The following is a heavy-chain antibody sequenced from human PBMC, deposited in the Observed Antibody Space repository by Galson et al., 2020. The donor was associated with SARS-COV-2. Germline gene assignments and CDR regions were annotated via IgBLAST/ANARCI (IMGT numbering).Heavy chain of an antibody. CDR2: ISRSGAST. CDR1: GFAFSNSV. V-gene: IGHV3-23*01. Sequence: GGSLRLSCAASGFAFSNSVMSWVRQAPGKGLEWVSAISRSGASTYYADSVKGCFTISRDNSKNTVYLQMKSLRAGDTAAYFCAKVVASYWSGGSCSPAMGLDAWGQGTLVTVSS. D-gene: IGHD2-15*01. CDR3: AKVVASYWSGGSCSPAMGLDA. J-gene: IGHJ5*02.